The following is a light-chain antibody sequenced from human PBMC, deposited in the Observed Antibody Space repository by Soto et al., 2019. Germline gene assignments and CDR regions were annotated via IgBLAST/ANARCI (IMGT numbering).Light chain of an antibody. J-gene: IGLJ6*01. CDR3: SSYTSSSTLT. CDR2: EVS. CDR1: SSDVGGYNY. V-gene: IGLV2-14*01. Sequence: QSALTQPASVSGSPGQSITISCTGTSSDVGGYNYVSWYQQHPGKAPKLMIYEVSNRPSGVSNRFSGSKSGNTASLTISGLQAEDEADYYCSSYTSSSTLTFGRGTKVTVL.